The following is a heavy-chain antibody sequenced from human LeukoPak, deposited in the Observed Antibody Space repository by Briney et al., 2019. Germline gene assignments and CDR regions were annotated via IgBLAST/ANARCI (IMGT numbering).Heavy chain of an antibody. D-gene: IGHD2-15*01. Sequence: SETLSLTCAVYGGSFSGYYWSWIRQPPGKGLEWIGEINHSGSTNYNPSLKSRVTISVDTSKNQFSLKLSSVTAADTAVYYCARGRYCSGGSCYHKAYGRGAEYFQHWGQGTLVTVSS. CDR3: ARGRYCSGGSCYHKAYGRGAEYFQH. V-gene: IGHV4-34*01. CDR1: GGSFSGYY. CDR2: INHSGST. J-gene: IGHJ1*01.